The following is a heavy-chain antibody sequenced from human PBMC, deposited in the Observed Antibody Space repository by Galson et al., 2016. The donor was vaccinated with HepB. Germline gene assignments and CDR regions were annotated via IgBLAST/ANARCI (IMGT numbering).Heavy chain of an antibody. Sequence: SVKVSCKVSGYNVTEVSMHWVRQVPGKGLEWVGGFDPEDGETIFAQKFQGRVTVTEDTSTDTEYMELSSLTSEDTAIYYCVAGFNWNHRPFDYWSQGTLVTVSS. J-gene: IGHJ4*02. CDR3: VAGFNWNHRPFDY. CDR1: GYNVTEVS. CDR2: FDPEDGET. V-gene: IGHV1-24*01. D-gene: IGHD1-14*01.